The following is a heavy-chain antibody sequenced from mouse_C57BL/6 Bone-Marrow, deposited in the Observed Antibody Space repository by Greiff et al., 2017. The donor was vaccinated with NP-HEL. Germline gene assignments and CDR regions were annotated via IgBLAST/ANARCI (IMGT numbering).Heavy chain of an antibody. CDR3: ARKGEWLLRRPWFAY. CDR1: GFSLTSYA. V-gene: IGHV2-9-1*01. CDR2: IWTGGGS. Sequence: VQVVESGPGLVAPSQSLSITCTVSGFSLTSYAISWVRQPPGKGLEWLGVIWTGGGSNYNSALTSRLSICKNNSKSQVFIKMNRQQTDDTARYYGARKGEWLLRRPWFAYWGQGTLVTVSA. J-gene: IGHJ3*01. D-gene: IGHD2-3*01.